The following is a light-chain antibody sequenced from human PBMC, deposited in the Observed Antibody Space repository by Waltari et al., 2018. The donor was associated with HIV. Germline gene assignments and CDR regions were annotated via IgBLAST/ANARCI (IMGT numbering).Light chain of an antibody. CDR1: QGIGNS. V-gene: IGKV1-27*01. CDR3: QKYNSAPLT. CDR2: AAS. Sequence: DIQMTQSPSSLSASVGDRVTITCRASQGIGNSLAWYQQKPGKVPTLLIYAASTLQSGVPSRVSGSGSVTDFTLTISSLQPEDCATYYCQKYNSAPLTFGPGTKVDVK. J-gene: IGKJ3*01.